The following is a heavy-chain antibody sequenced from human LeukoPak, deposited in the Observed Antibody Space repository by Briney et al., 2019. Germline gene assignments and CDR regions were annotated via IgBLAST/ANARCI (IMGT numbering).Heavy chain of an antibody. D-gene: IGHD5-12*01. CDR1: GGTFSSYA. J-gene: IGHJ4*02. CDR3: ARDLHSGYDFGY. V-gene: IGHV1-18*01. CDR2: ISAYSGNT. Sequence: ASVKVSCKASGGTFSSYAISWVRQAPGQGLEWMGWISAYSGNTNYAQKVRGRVTMTTDTFTSTAYMELRSLRSDDTAVYYCARDLHSGYDFGYWGQGTLVTVSS.